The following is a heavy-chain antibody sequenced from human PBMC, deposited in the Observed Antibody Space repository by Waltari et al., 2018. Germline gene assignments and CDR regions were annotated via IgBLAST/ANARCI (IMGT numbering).Heavy chain of an antibody. V-gene: IGHV4-59*01. D-gene: IGHD3-3*01. CDR1: GGSISSYY. J-gene: IGHJ6*03. CDR2: IYYSGST. Sequence: QVQLQESGPGLVKPSETLSLTCTVSGGSISSYYWSWIRQPPGKGLEWIGYIYYSGSTNYNPSLKSRVTISVDTSKNQFSLKLSSVTAADTAVYYCARGVHYDFWKDYYYMDVWGKGTTVTISS. CDR3: ARGVHYDFWKDYYYMDV.